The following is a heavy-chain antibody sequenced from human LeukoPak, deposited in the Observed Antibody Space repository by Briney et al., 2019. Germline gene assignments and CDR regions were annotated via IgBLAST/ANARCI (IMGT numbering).Heavy chain of an antibody. J-gene: IGHJ4*02. CDR3: ARSPPPYYYGSGSSVNYFDY. CDR2: IYYSGST. D-gene: IGHD3-10*01. Sequence: PSETLSLTCTVSGGSINSSYYYWGWIRQPPGKGLEWIGSIYYSGSTYYNPSLKSRVTISVDTSKNQFSLKLSSVTAADTAVYYCARSPPPYYYGSGSSVNYFDYWGQGTLVTVSS. CDR1: GGSINSSYYY. V-gene: IGHV4-39*07.